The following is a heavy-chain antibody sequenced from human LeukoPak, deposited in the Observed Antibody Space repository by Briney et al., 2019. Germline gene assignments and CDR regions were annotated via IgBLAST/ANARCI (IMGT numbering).Heavy chain of an antibody. Sequence: ASVKVSCTASGYTFTSYAMHWVRQAPGQRLEWMGWINAGNGNTKYSQKFQGRVTITRDTSASTAYMELSSLRSDDTAVYYCAREWASHDSNDYWGQGTLVTVSS. J-gene: IGHJ4*02. CDR1: GYTFTSYA. CDR3: AREWASHDSNDY. V-gene: IGHV1-3*01. CDR2: INAGNGNT. D-gene: IGHD1-1*01.